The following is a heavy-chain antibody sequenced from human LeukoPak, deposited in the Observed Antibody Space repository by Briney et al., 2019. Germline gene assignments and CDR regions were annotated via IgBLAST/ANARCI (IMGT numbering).Heavy chain of an antibody. V-gene: IGHV4-39*07. CDR2: INHSGTT. CDR1: GGSIRSSSIYF. D-gene: IGHD3-22*01. CDR3: ARGPPYYYDSSGYYRFDY. J-gene: IGHJ4*02. Sequence: SETLSLTCTVSGGSIRSSSIYFWSWIRQPPGKGLEWIGEINHSGTTKYNPSLKSRVTISVDTSKNQFSLKVTSVTAADTAVYYCARGPPYYYDSSGYYRFDYWGQGTLVTVSS.